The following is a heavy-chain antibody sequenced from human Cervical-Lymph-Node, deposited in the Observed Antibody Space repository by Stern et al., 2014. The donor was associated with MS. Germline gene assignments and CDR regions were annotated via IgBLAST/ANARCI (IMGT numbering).Heavy chain of an antibody. J-gene: IGHJ6*02. CDR2: ISYDGSNK. CDR3: ARRLGYCSGGSCRHYYYGMDV. D-gene: IGHD2-15*01. Sequence: QMQLVQSGGGVVQPGRSLRLSCAASGFTFSSYGMHWVRQAPGKGLAWVAVISYDGSNKYYADSVKGRFTISRDNSKNTLYLQMNSLRAEDTAVYYCARRLGYCSGGSCRHYYYGMDVWGQGTTVTVSS. CDR1: GFTFSSYG. V-gene: IGHV3-30*03.